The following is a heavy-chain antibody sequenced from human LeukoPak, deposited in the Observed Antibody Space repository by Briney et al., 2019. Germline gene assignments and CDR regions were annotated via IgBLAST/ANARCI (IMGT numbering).Heavy chain of an antibody. Sequence: GGSLRLSCAASGFTFSSYSMNWVRQAPGKGLEWVSSISSSSSYVYYADSVKGRFTISRDNSKNTLYLQMNSLRAEDTAVYYCAKDKVAAAGNRKQYYYYGVDVWGQGTTVTVSS. CDR1: GFTFSSYS. CDR2: ISSSSSYV. D-gene: IGHD6-13*01. J-gene: IGHJ6*02. CDR3: AKDKVAAAGNRKQYYYYGVDV. V-gene: IGHV3-21*04.